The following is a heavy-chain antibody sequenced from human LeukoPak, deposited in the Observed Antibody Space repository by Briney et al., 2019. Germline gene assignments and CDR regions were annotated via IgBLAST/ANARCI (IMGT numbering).Heavy chain of an antibody. D-gene: IGHD6-19*01. Sequence: GGSPRLSCAASGFTFSSYSMNWVRQAPGKGLEWVSSISSSSSYIYYADSVKGRFTISRDNAKNSLYLQMNSLRAEDTAVYYCARASGIYGSGWYFDYWGQGTLVTVSS. J-gene: IGHJ4*02. CDR3: ARASGIYGSGWYFDY. V-gene: IGHV3-21*01. CDR1: GFTFSSYS. CDR2: ISSSSSYI.